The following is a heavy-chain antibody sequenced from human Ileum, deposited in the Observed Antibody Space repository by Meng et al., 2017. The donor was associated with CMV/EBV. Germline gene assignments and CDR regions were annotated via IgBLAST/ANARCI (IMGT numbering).Heavy chain of an antibody. CDR2: IYYTGRT. CDR3: ARWRSSGWYYFDY. D-gene: IGHD6-19*01. Sequence: SGGSISNSNTYQWAWIRQPPGRALAWIGDIYYTGRTQYNASLGSRLTVSVDTSKNQFSLELTSVTAADTAVYYCARWRSSGWYYFDYWGPGILVTVSS. J-gene: IGHJ4*02. V-gene: IGHV4-39*07. CDR1: GGSISNSNTYQ.